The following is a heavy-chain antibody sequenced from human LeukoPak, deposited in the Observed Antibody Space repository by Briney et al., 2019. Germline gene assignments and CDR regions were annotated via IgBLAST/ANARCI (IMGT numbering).Heavy chain of an antibody. CDR3: ATARFWSGYFDY. J-gene: IGHJ4*02. V-gene: IGHV1-24*01. CDR2: FDPEDGET. Sequence: ASVKVSCKVSGYTLTELFMHWVRQAPGKGLEWMGGFDPEDGETIYAQKFQGRVTMTEDTSTDTAYMELSSLRSEDTAVYYCATARFWSGYFDYWGQGTLVTVSS. CDR1: GYTLTELF. D-gene: IGHD3-3*01.